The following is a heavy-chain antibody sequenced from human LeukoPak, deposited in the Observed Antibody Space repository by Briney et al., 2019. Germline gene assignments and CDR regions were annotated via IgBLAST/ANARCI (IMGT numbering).Heavy chain of an antibody. J-gene: IGHJ4*02. CDR2: ISAYNGNT. CDR1: GYTFTSFG. V-gene: IGHV1-18*01. Sequence: GASVKVSCTASGYTFTSFGISWVRQAPGQGLEWMGWISAYNGNTNYAQKLQGRVTMTTDTSTSTAYMELRSLGSDDTAVYYCARSGSYWDFDYWGQGTLVTVSS. CDR3: ARSGSYWDFDY. D-gene: IGHD1-26*01.